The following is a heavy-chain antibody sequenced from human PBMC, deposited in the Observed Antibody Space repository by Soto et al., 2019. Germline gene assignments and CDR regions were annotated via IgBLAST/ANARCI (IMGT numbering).Heavy chain of an antibody. Sequence: GASVKVSCKASGYTFTGYYMHWVRQAPGQGLEWMGWINPNSGGTNYAQKFQGRVTMARDTSISTAYMELSRLRSDDTAVYYCAHPYYDILDAFDIWGQGTMVTVSS. CDR3: AHPYYDILDAFDI. CDR2: INPNSGGT. CDR1: GYTFTGYY. V-gene: IGHV1-2*02. J-gene: IGHJ3*02. D-gene: IGHD3-9*01.